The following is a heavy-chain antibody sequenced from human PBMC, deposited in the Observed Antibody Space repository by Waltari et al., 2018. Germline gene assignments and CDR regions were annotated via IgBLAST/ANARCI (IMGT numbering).Heavy chain of an antibody. CDR3: ARGGLYGQQLLESAFEI. CDR2: IIPMFETA. V-gene: IGHV1-69*05. J-gene: IGHJ3*02. Sequence: QVQLVQSGAEVKKPGSSVKVSCKASGGSFSTYAITWGRQAPGQGLGWMGVIIPMFETANYAKKCQERVTITTDGSMTTAYMELSSLTSEDTAVYYCARGGLYGQQLLESAFEIWGQGTKVTVAS. D-gene: IGHD6-13*01. CDR1: GGSFSTYA.